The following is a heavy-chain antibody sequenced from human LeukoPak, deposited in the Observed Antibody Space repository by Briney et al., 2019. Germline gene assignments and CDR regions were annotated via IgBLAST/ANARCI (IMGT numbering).Heavy chain of an antibody. V-gene: IGHV3-23*01. CDR2: ISSSGGST. CDR1: GINFSNAW. Sequence: GGSLRLSCAASGINFSNAWLSWVRQAPGKGLEWVSGISSSGGSTYYADSVKGRFTISRDNSKNTLYLQMNSLRAEDTAVYYCAKDGRSSTPGYWGQGTLVTVSS. D-gene: IGHD2-2*01. J-gene: IGHJ4*02. CDR3: AKDGRSSTPGY.